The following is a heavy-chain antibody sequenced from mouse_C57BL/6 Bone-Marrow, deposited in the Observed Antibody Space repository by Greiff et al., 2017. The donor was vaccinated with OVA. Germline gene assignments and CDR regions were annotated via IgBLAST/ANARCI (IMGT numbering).Heavy chain of an antibody. J-gene: IGHJ1*03. Sequence: EVQRVESEGGLVQPGSSMKLSCTASVFTFSDYYMAWVRQVPEKGLEWVANINYDGSSTYYLDSLKSRFIISRDNAKNILYLQMSSLKSEDTATYYCARDLWYFDVWGTGTTVTVSS. CDR2: INYDGSST. V-gene: IGHV5-16*01. CDR3: ARDLWYFDV. CDR1: VFTFSDYY.